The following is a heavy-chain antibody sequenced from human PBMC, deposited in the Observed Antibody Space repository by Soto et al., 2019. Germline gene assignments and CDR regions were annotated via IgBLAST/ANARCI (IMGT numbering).Heavy chain of an antibody. CDR2: IYSGGST. D-gene: IGHD1-26*01. Sequence: EVQLVESGGGLIQPGGSLRLSCAASGFTVSSNYMSWVRQAPGKGLEWVSVIYSGGSTYYADSVKGRFTISRDNSKNTLYRLINSLSAEDTAMYYCARGHSFWYSGSYWGGAFDFWGQGTMVTVSS. J-gene: IGHJ3*01. CDR3: ARGHSFWYSGSYWGGAFDF. V-gene: IGHV3-53*01. CDR1: GFTVSSNY.